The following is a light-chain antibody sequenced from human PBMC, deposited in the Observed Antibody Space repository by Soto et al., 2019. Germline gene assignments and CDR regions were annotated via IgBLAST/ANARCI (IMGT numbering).Light chain of an antibody. CDR1: QSVSIN. Sequence: EIVMTQSPGTLSVSLGERATLSCRASQSVSINLAWYQQKPGQAPRLLIYDASTRATGIPARFSGSGSGTDFTLAISRLEPEDFAVYYCQQYGSSPQTFGQGTRLEIK. J-gene: IGKJ5*01. CDR3: QQYGSSPQT. CDR2: DAS. V-gene: IGKV3-20*01.